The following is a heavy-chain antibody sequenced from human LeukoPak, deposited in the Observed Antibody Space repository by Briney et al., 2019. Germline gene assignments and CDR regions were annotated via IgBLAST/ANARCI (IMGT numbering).Heavy chain of an antibody. CDR3: AKRLIAGFDY. J-gene: IGHJ4*02. Sequence: PGGSLRLSCAASGFTFSSYAMTWVRQAPGKGLEWVAFIRYDGSNKYYADSVKGRFTISRDDSKNTLYLQMNSLRAEDTAVYYCAKRLIAGFDYWGQGSLVTVSS. CDR1: GFTFSSYA. CDR2: IRYDGSNK. V-gene: IGHV3-30*02. D-gene: IGHD3-16*01.